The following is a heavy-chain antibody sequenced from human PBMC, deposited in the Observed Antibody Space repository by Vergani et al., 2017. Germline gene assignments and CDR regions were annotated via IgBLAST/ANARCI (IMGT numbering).Heavy chain of an antibody. D-gene: IGHD2-15*01. CDR2: IYSTGST. V-gene: IGHV4-59*08. CDR3: TRHWAVVAANNWFDP. CDR1: GGSFNTYY. Sequence: QVQLVESGPGLVKPSETLSLTCTVSGGSFNTYYWSWIRQSPGKGLEWIGYIYSTGSTNYNPSLNSRVTMSVDTSKNQFSLKLSSVTAADTAVYYCTRHWAVVAANNWFDPWGQGTLVTVSS. J-gene: IGHJ5*02.